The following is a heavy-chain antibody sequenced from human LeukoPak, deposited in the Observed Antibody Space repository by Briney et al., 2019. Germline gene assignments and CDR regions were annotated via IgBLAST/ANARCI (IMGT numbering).Heavy chain of an antibody. Sequence: SGTLSLTCAVSGGSISSSNWWSWVRQPPGKGLEWIGEIYHSGSTNYNPSLKSRVTISVDKSKNQFSLKLSSVTAADTAVYYCARESGRRFGELFVSFDYWGQGTLVTVSS. CDR1: GGSISSSNW. J-gene: IGHJ4*02. CDR3: ARESGRRFGELFVSFDY. V-gene: IGHV4-4*02. CDR2: IYHSGST. D-gene: IGHD3-10*01.